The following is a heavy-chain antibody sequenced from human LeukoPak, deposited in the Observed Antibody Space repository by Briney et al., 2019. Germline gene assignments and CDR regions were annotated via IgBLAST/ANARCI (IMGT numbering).Heavy chain of an antibody. CDR2: IYSGGST. Sequence: PGGSLRLSCAVSGFTFSDYAMSWVRQAPGKGLEWVSVIYSGGSTYYADSVKGRFTISRDNSKNTLYLQMNSLRAEDTAVYYCARVSLHYYYGMDVWGQGTTVTVSS. J-gene: IGHJ6*02. CDR1: GFTFSDYA. CDR3: ARVSLHYYYGMDV. V-gene: IGHV3-53*01.